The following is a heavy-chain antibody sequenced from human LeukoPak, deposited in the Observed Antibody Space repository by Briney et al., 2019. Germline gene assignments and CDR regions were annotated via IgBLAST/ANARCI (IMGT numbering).Heavy chain of an antibody. J-gene: IGHJ4*02. Sequence: GGSLRLSCAASGFTFSSYAMHWVRQAPGKGLEWVAVISYDGSNKYYADSVKGRFTISRDNSKNTLYLQMNSLRAEDTAVYYCAKGTRVAAAGTLDYWGQGTLVTVSS. CDR1: GFTFSSYA. V-gene: IGHV3-30-3*01. D-gene: IGHD6-13*01. CDR2: ISYDGSNK. CDR3: AKGTRVAAAGTLDY.